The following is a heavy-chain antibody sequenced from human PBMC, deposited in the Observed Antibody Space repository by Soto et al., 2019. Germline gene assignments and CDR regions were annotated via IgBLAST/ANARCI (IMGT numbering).Heavy chain of an antibody. CDR3: ARDRLLWFGELSTNSFYYYGMDV. D-gene: IGHD3-10*01. J-gene: IGHJ6*02. Sequence: GASVKVSCKASGGTFSSYAISWVRQAPGQGLEWMGGIIPIFGTANYAQKFQGRVTITADESTSTAYMELSSLRSEDAAVYYCARDRLLWFGELSTNSFYYYGMDVWGQGTTVTVSS. CDR1: GGTFSSYA. V-gene: IGHV1-69*13. CDR2: IIPIFGTA.